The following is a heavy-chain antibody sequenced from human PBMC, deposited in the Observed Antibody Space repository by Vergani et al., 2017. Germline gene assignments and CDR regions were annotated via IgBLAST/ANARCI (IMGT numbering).Heavy chain of an antibody. V-gene: IGHV1-8*01. J-gene: IGHJ6*02. CDR2: MNPNSGNT. CDR3: ARSQWLTLYYYGMDV. D-gene: IGHD6-19*01. CDR1: GYTLTELS. Sequence: QVQLVQSGAEVKKPGSSVKVSCKVSGYTLTELSMHWVRQATGQGLELMGWMNPNSGNTGYAQKFQGRVTMTRNTSISTAYMELSSLRSEDTAVYYCARSQWLTLYYYGMDVWGQGTTVTVSS.